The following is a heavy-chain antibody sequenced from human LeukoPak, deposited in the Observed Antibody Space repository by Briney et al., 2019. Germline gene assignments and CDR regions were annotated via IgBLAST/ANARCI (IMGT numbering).Heavy chain of an antibody. J-gene: IGHJ4*02. CDR3: CGDRDSYDGRYALDY. V-gene: IGHV3-74*01. CDR1: GFPFSNYW. D-gene: IGHD3-16*01. CDR2: INTDGTMT. Sequence: GGSLRLSCVASGFPFSNYWMHWVRQAPGKGLVWVSRINTDGTMTHYADSVKGRFTISRDNAKNTLYLQMNSLRAEDTAVYYCCGDRDSYDGRYALDYWGQGTLVAVSS.